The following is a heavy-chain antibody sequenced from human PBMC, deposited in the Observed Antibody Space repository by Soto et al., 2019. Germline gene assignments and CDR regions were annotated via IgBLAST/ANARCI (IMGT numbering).Heavy chain of an antibody. J-gene: IGHJ5*02. CDR2: IYHSGST. CDR1: GGSISSGGYS. Sequence: QLQLQESGSGLVKPSQTLSLTCAVSGGSISSGGYSWSWIRQPPGKGLEWIGYIYHSGSTYYNPSLNSRVTISVDRSKNQFSLKLSSVTAADTAVYYCAREVVVVAATTGPNWFDPWGQGTLVTVSS. V-gene: IGHV4-30-2*01. D-gene: IGHD2-15*01. CDR3: AREVVVVAATTGPNWFDP.